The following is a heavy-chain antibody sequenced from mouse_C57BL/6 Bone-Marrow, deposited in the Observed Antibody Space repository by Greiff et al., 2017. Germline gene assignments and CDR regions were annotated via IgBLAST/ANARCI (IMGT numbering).Heavy chain of an antibody. J-gene: IGHJ3*01. D-gene: IGHD3-3*01. CDR1: GFNIKDDY. CDR3: TTAVRAPFAY. V-gene: IGHV14-4*01. CDR2: IDPENGDT. Sequence: VQLQQSGAELVRPGASVKLSCTASGFNIKDDYMHWVKQRPEQGLEWIGWIDPENGDTEYASKVQGKATITADTSSTPAYLQLSSLTSEDTAVYYCTTAVRAPFAYWGQGTLVTVSA.